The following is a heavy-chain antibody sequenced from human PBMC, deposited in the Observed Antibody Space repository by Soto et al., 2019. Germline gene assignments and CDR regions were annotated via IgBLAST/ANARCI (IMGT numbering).Heavy chain of an antibody. J-gene: IGHJ4*02. CDR2: ISSSSSYT. V-gene: IGHV3-11*06. D-gene: IGHD3-22*01. Sequence: GGSLRLSCAASGFTFSDYYMSWIRQAPGKGLEWVSYISSSSSYTNYADSVKGRFTISRDNAKNSLYLQMNSLRAEDTVVYYCARHSSGGNYFDYWGQGTLVTVSS. CDR3: ARHSSGGNYFDY. CDR1: GFTFSDYY.